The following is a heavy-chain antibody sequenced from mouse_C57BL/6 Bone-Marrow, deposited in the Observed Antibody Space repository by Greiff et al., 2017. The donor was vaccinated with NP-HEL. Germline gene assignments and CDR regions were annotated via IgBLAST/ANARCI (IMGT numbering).Heavy chain of an antibody. CDR2: ISYDGSN. Sequence: EVKLQESGPGLVKPSQSLSLTCSVTGYSITSGYYWYWIRQFPGNKLEWMGYISYDGSNNYNPSLKNRISITRDTSKNQFFLKLNSVTTEDTATYYCAKLKARYYGSSYVRGYYAMDYWGQGTSVTVSS. CDR1: GYSITSGYY. J-gene: IGHJ4*01. V-gene: IGHV3-6*01. CDR3: AKLKARYYGSSYVRGYYAMDY. D-gene: IGHD1-1*01.